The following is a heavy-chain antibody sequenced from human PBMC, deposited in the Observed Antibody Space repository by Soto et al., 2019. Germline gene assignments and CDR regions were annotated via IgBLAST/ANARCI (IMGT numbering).Heavy chain of an antibody. CDR1: GDSISGYY. Sequence: TLSLTCTVSGDSISGYYWSWIRQPAGQGLEWLGRIYTSGSTYYNPSLKSRVTMSVDTSKNQFSLKLSSVTAADTAVYYCAGDQGYYYSGIDVWGQGTTVTVSS. V-gene: IGHV4-4*07. CDR3: AGDQGYYYSGIDV. J-gene: IGHJ6*02. CDR2: IYTSGST.